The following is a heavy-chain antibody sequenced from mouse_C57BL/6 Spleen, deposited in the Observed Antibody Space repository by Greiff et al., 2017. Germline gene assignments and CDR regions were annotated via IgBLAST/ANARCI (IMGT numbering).Heavy chain of an antibody. CDR1: GYAFTNYL. V-gene: IGHV1-54*01. J-gene: IGHJ4*01. CDR2: INPGSGGT. Sequence: VQLQQSGAELVRPGTSVKVSCKASGYAFTNYLIEWVKQRPGQGLEWIGVINPGSGGTNYNEKFKGKATLTADKSSSTAYMQLSSLTSEDSAVYFCARVANLGYAMDYWGQGTSVTVSS. D-gene: IGHD4-1*01. CDR3: ARVANLGYAMDY.